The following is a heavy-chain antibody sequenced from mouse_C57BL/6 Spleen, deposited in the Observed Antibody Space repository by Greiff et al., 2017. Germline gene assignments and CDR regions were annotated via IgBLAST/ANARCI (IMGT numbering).Heavy chain of an antibody. Sequence: VQLQQPGAELVKPGASVKLSCKASGYTFTSYWMHWVKQRPGQGLEWIGMIHPNSGSTNYNEKFKSKATLTVDKSSSTAYMQLSSLTSEDSAVYYCARGGSWVYYFDYWGQGTTLTVSS. CDR1: GYTFTSYW. V-gene: IGHV1-64*01. CDR2: IHPNSGST. J-gene: IGHJ2*01. CDR3: ARGGSWVYYFDY. D-gene: IGHD1-1*02.